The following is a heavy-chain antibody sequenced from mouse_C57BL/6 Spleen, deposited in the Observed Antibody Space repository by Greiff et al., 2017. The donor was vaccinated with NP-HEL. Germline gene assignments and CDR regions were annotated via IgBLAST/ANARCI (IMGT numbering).Heavy chain of an antibody. D-gene: IGHD1-1*01. J-gene: IGHJ2*01. CDR1: GYTFTSYW. CDR3: ASGGTTPYFDY. Sequence: VQLQQPGAELVRPGSSVKLSCKASGYTFTSYWMHWVKQRPIQGLEWIGNIDPSDSETHYNQKFKDKATLTVDKSSSTAYMQLSSLTSEDSAVYYCASGGTTPYFDYWGQGTTLTVSS. V-gene: IGHV1-52*01. CDR2: IDPSDSET.